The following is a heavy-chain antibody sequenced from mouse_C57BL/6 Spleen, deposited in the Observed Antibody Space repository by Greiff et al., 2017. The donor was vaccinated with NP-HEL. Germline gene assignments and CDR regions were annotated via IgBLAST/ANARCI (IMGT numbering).Heavy chain of an antibody. CDR1: GFSLSTFGMG. CDR2: IWWDDDK. Sequence: ESGPGILQPSQTLSLTCSFSGFSLSTFGMGVGWIRQPSGKGLEWLAHIWWDDDKYYNPALKSRLTISKDTSKNQVFLKIANVDTADTATYYCARMGYYGSSYVGYFDVWGTGTTVTVSS. V-gene: IGHV8-8*01. D-gene: IGHD1-1*01. CDR3: ARMGYYGSSYVGYFDV. J-gene: IGHJ1*03.